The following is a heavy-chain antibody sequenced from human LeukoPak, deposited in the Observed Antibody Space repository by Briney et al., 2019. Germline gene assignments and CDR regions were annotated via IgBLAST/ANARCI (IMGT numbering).Heavy chain of an antibody. CDR1: GFIFSNDA. CDR2: IWFDGSNK. D-gene: IGHD3-16*01. Sequence: PGGSLRLSCAASGFIFSNDAMHWVRQAPGKGLEWVAFIWFDGSNKHYADSVKGRFTISRDNSEDTLYLQMNSLRAEDTAVYYCANLNAPYWGNFDYWGQGTLVTVSS. CDR3: ANLNAPYWGNFDY. J-gene: IGHJ4*02. V-gene: IGHV3-30*02.